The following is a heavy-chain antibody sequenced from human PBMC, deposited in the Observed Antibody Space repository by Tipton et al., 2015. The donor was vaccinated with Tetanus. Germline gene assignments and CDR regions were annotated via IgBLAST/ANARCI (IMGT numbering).Heavy chain of an antibody. CDR1: GGSISSGGYY. J-gene: IGHJ4*02. CDR3: ARDQARGARGWNYFDY. V-gene: IGHV4-31*03. CDR2: IYNSGSS. Sequence: LVKPTQTLSLTYTVSGGSISSGGYYWSWIRQHPGKGLEWIGDIYNSGSSYYNPSLKSRVTISVDTSKNQFSLKLNSVTAADTAVYYCARDQARGARGWNYFDYWGQGSLVTVPS. D-gene: IGHD1-26*01.